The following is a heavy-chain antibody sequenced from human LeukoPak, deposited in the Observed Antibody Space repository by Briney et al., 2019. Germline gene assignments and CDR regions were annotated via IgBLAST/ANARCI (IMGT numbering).Heavy chain of an antibody. CDR3: ARDYLDWYFDL. CDR1: GFTFSSYG. V-gene: IGHV3-33*01. CDR2: IWYDGSNK. J-gene: IGHJ2*01. Sequence: PGRSLRLSCAASGFTFSSYGVHWVRQAPGKGLEWVAVIWYDGSNKYYADSVKGRFTISRDNSKNTLYLQMNSLRAEDTAVYYCARDYLDWYFDLWGRGTLVTASS.